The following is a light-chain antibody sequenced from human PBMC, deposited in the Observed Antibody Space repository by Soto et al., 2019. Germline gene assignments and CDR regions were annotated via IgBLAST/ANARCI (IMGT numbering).Light chain of an antibody. Sequence: TQSPATLSSFPGDRVTLSCRASQAVNTRLAWYQQKPGKAPKLLIYKASTLKSGVPSRFSGSGSGTEFTLTISSLQPDDFATYYCQHYNSYSEAFGQGTKVELK. CDR3: QHYNSYSEA. CDR2: KAS. CDR1: QAVNTR. J-gene: IGKJ1*01. V-gene: IGKV1-5*03.